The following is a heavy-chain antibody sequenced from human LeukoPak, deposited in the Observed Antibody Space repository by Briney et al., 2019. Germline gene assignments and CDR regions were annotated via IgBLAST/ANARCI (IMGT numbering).Heavy chain of an antibody. CDR3: AKSRLTPHP. V-gene: IGHV3-48*01. CDR2: ISSSSSTI. D-gene: IGHD1-14*01. J-gene: IGHJ5*02. CDR1: GFAFSTYS. Sequence: PGGSLSLSCAASGFAFSTYSIDWVRQAPGKGLEWLSYISSSSSTIYYADSVKGRFTVSRDNSKNTLYLQMSSLRAEDTAVYYCAKSRLTPHPWGQGTLVTVPS.